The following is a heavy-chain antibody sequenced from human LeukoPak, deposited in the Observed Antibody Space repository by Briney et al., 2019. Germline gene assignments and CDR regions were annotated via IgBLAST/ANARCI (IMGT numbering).Heavy chain of an antibody. J-gene: IGHJ4*02. CDR1: GYTFTSYY. CDR2: INPSGGST. V-gene: IGHV1-46*01. CDR3: ARDGGGDYFDY. D-gene: IGHD3-16*01. Sequence: ASVKVSCKPSGYTFTSYYMHWVRQAPGQGLEWMGIINPSGGSTSYAQKFQGRVTMTRDTSTSTVYMELSSLRSEATAVYYWARDGGGDYFDYWGQGTLVTVSS.